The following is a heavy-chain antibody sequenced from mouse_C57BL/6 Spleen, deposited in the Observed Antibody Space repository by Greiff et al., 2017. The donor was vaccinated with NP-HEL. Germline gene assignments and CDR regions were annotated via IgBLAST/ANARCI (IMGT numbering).Heavy chain of an antibody. Sequence: QLKEPGGGLLQPGRPMKLPCTAPGSTFSDYYMAWFRQVPEKGLEWFAYFIYDVSSPYYLDSLKSRFIISRDNAKNILCLQMSSLKSEDTAAYYCARVATDWYFDVWGTGTTVTVSS. CDR3: ARVATDWYFDV. J-gene: IGHJ1*03. CDR2: FIYDVSSP. D-gene: IGHD4-1*02. CDR1: GSTFSDYY. V-gene: IGHV5-16*01.